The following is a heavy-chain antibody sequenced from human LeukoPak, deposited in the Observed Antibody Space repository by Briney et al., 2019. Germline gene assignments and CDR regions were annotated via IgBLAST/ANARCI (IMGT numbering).Heavy chain of an antibody. D-gene: IGHD3-10*01. CDR1: GFTFSSYS. J-gene: IGHJ4*02. CDR3: ARGGTYYYGSGSYSVY. Sequence: PGGSLRLSCAASGFTFSSYSMNWVRQAPGKGLEWVSSISSSSSYIYYADSVKGRFTISRDNAKNSLYLQMNSLRAEDTAVYYCARGGTYYYGSGSYSVYWGQGTLVTVSS. CDR2: ISSSSSYI. V-gene: IGHV3-21*01.